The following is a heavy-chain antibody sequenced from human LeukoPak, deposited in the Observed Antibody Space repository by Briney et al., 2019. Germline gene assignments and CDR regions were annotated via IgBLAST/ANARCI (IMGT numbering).Heavy chain of an antibody. V-gene: IGHV1-18*01. CDR3: ARDDKQWLPQPPLEY. Sequence: GASVKVSCKASGYTFTSYAMNWVRQAPGQGLEWMGWISAYNGNTNYAQKLQGRVTMTTDTSTSTAYMELRSLRSDDTAVYYCARDDKQWLPQPPLEYWGQGTLVTVSS. J-gene: IGHJ4*02. CDR2: ISAYNGNT. D-gene: IGHD6-19*01. CDR1: GYTFTSYA.